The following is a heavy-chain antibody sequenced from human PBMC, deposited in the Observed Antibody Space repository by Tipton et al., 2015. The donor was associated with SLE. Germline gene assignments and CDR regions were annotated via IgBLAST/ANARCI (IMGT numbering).Heavy chain of an antibody. CDR2: IYHSGST. V-gene: IGHV4-34*01. CDR3: ARGSYGSGIPDAFDV. J-gene: IGHJ3*01. Sequence: TLSLTCAVYGGSFSGYYWSWIRQHPGKGLEWIGSIYHSGSTYYNPSLKSRVTISVDTSKNQFPLKLYSVTAADTAVYYCARGSYGSGIPDAFDVWGQGTMVTVSS. CDR1: GGSFSGYY. D-gene: IGHD3-10*01.